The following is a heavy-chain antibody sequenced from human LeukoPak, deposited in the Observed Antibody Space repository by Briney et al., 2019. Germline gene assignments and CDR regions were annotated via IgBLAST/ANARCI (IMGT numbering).Heavy chain of an antibody. CDR3: AKEFSSSWYYYFDY. V-gene: IGHV3-23*01. J-gene: IGHJ4*02. D-gene: IGHD6-13*01. CDR1: EFTFSSYA. Sequence: PGGSLRLSCAASEFTFSSYAMSWVRQAPGKGLEWVSAISGSGGTTYYTDSVKGRFTISRDNSKNTLYLQMNSLSAEDTAVYYCAKEFSSSWYYYFDYWGQGTLVTVSS. CDR2: ISGSGGTT.